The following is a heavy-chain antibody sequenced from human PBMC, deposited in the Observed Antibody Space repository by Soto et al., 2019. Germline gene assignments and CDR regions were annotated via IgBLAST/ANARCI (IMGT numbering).Heavy chain of an antibody. CDR2: INRDETST. CDR1: GFTFSSYW. CDR3: TRETVAGITGLDY. J-gene: IGHJ4*02. Sequence: GGSLRLSCAASGFTFSSYWMHWVRQAPGKGLVWVSRINRDETSTSYADSVRGRFTISRDTAKNTLYLQMNSLRVDDTALYYCTRETVAGITGLDYWGPGTLVTVYS. D-gene: IGHD1-20*01. V-gene: IGHV3-74*01.